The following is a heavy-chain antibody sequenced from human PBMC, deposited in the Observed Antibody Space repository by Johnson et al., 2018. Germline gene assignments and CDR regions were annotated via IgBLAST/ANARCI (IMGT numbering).Heavy chain of an antibody. D-gene: IGHD5-12*01. CDR2: IYYSGNT. J-gene: IGHJ3*01. V-gene: IGHV4-59*01. CDR1: GGSISSYY. CDR3: ARYSGYEGAFDF. Sequence: QVQLQESGPGLVKPSETLSLTCTVSGGSISSYYWSWIRQPPGKGLEWIGYIYYSGNTNYNPSLKSRVTISVDTSKNQFSLKLSPVTAADTAVYYCARYSGYEGAFDFWGQGTMVTVSS.